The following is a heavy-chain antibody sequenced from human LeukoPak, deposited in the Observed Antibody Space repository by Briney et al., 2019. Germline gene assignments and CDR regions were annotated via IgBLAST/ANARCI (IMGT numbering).Heavy chain of an antibody. V-gene: IGHV4-4*07. CDR1: GGSISSYY. J-gene: IGHJ4*02. CDR3: AREANLEWLLYRGHFDY. Sequence: SETLSLTCTVSGGSISSYYWSWIRQPAGKGLEWIGRIYTSGSTNYNPSLKSRVTMSVDTSKNQLSLKLSSVTAADTAVYYCAREANLEWLLYRGHFDYWGQGTLVTVSS. D-gene: IGHD3-3*01. CDR2: IYTSGST.